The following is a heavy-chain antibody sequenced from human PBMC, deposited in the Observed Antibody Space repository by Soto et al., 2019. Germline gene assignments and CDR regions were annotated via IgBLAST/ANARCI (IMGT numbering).Heavy chain of an antibody. V-gene: IGHV1-18*01. CDR1: GYTFTSYG. Sequence: ASVKVSCKXSGYTFTSYGISWVRQAPGQGLEWMGWISAYNGNTNYAQKLQGRVTMTTDTSTSTAYMELRSLRSDDTAVYYCARDYDFWSSYWPPYYYYGMDVWGQGTTVTVSS. CDR3: ARDYDFWSSYWPPYYYYGMDV. D-gene: IGHD3-3*01. J-gene: IGHJ6*02. CDR2: ISAYNGNT.